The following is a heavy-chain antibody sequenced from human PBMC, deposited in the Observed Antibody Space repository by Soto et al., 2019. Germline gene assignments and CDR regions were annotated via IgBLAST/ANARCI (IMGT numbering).Heavy chain of an antibody. Sequence: SGTLSLTSSVSWGYSVGYDWSWIRQPPGKGLECIGYIYYGGSTNYNPSLKSRVTMSMDTSKSQFSLKLASVTAADTAVYYCARAEGTYTWSSEFDYWGQGTLVTVSS. J-gene: IGHJ4*02. V-gene: IGHV4-59*12. CDR3: ARAEGTYTWSSEFDY. CDR2: IYYGGST. D-gene: IGHD3-16*01. CDR1: WGYSVGYD.